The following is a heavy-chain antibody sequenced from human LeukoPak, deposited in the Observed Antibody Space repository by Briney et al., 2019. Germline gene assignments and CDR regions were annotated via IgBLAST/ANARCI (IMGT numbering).Heavy chain of an antibody. CDR2: ISSSSNI. CDR1: GFTFSSYS. D-gene: IGHD3-9*01. J-gene: IGHJ6*02. Sequence: GGSLRLSCAASGFTFSSYSMNWVRQAPGKGLEWVSSISSSSNIYYADSVKGRFTISRDNAKNSLYLQMNSLRAEDTAVYYCARDYHDILTGYYTYGMDVWGQGTTVTVSS. CDR3: ARDYHDILTGYYTYGMDV. V-gene: IGHV3-21*01.